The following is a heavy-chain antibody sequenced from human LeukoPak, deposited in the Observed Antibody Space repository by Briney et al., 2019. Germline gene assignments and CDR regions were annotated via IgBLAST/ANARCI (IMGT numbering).Heavy chain of an antibody. Sequence: SETLSLTCTVSGGSISSSRYYWGWIRQPPGKGLEWIGSIYYTGSTYYNPPLRSRVSISVDTSKNQFTLKLSSVTAADTAVYYCARRGVVATPDANFWGQGTLVTVSS. J-gene: IGHJ4*02. CDR2: IYYTGST. CDR1: GGSISSSRYY. CDR3: ARRGVVATPDANF. D-gene: IGHD5-12*01. V-gene: IGHV4-39*01.